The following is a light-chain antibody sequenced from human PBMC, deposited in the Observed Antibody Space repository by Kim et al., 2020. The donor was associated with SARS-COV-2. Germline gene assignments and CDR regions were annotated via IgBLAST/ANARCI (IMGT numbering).Light chain of an antibody. CDR3: QQHNGY. J-gene: IGKJ4*01. Sequence: TLSASVGDTVTITCRASQSITSGLAWYQQKPGKVPKLLIYLVSNLDSGVPSRFSGSGSGTQFTLTISRLQPDDFATYYCQQHNGYFGGGTKVDIK. CDR1: QSITSG. CDR2: LVS. V-gene: IGKV1-5*01.